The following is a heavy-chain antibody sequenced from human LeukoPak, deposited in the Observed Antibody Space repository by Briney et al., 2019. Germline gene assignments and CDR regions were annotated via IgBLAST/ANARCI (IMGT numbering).Heavy chain of an antibody. CDR1: GGSISSYY. Sequence: SETLSLTCTVSGGSISSYYWSWTRQPPGKGLEWIGYIYYSGSTYYNPSLKSRVTISEDTSKNRFSLKLSSVTAADTAVYYCARESPAHYFDYWGQGTLVTVSS. CDR3: ARESPAHYFDY. V-gene: IGHV4-59*12. CDR2: IYYSGST. J-gene: IGHJ4*02.